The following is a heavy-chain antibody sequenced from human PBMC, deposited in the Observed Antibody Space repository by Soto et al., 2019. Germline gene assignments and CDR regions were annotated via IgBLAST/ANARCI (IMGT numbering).Heavy chain of an antibody. CDR1: GYSFTIYW. V-gene: IGHV5-51*01. Sequence: GESLKISCKGSGYSFTIYWIGWVRQMPGKGPEWMGIIYPGDSDTKYNPSFQGQVTISADKSITTTYLQWSSLKASDTAIYYCAASIFYYGMDVWGQGPTVTVSS. CDR3: AASIFYYGMDV. CDR2: IYPGDSDT. J-gene: IGHJ6*02.